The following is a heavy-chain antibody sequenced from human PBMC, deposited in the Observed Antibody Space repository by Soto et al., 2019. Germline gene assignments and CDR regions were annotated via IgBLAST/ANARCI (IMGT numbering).Heavy chain of an antibody. Sequence: QVQLVQSGPEVKKPGSSVKVSGKASGGTFSSYAISWVRQAPGQGLEWMGGIIPIFGTANYAQKFQGRVTITADESTSTAYLELSSRRSEDTAGYYCARYVGATTEYYYGMDFWGQGTTVTVSS. CDR1: GGTFSSYA. J-gene: IGHJ6*02. CDR2: IIPIFGTA. V-gene: IGHV1-69*01. CDR3: ARYVGATTEYYYGMDF. D-gene: IGHD1-26*01.